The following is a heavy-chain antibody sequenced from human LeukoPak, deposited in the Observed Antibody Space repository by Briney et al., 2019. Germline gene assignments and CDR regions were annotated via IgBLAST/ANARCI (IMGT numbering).Heavy chain of an antibody. V-gene: IGHV3-49*04. CDR2: IRSKAYGGTT. Sequence: TGRSLRLSCTASGFTFGDYAMSWVRQAPGKGLEWVGFIRSKAYGGTTEYAASVKGRFTISRDDSRSIAYLQMNSLKTEDTALYYCTRGPILLWNHNGMDVWGQGTTVTVSS. J-gene: IGHJ6*02. D-gene: IGHD5-18*01. CDR1: GFTFGDYA. CDR3: TRGPILLWNHNGMDV.